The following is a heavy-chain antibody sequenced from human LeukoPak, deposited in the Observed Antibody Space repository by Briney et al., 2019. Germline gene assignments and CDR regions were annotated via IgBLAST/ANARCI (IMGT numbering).Heavy chain of an antibody. Sequence: SETLSLTCTVSGGSISSSSYYWGWIRQPPGKGLEWIGEINHSGSTNYNPSLKSRVTISVDTSKNQFSLKLSSVTAADTAVYYCARLPVVVVAATRNTLFDYWGQGTLVTVSS. CDR3: ARLPVVVVAATRNTLFDY. J-gene: IGHJ4*02. V-gene: IGHV4-39*07. CDR2: INHSGST. D-gene: IGHD2-15*01. CDR1: GGSISSSSYY.